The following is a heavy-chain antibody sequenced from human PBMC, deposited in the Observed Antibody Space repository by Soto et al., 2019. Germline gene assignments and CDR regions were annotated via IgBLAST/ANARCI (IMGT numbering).Heavy chain of an antibody. V-gene: IGHV1-8*01. J-gene: IGHJ5*01. CDR1: GYTFINYD. CDR3: ANSPSRVDRTDYVGGWCDS. D-gene: IGHD4-17*01. Sequence: QVQLVQSGAEVKEPEASVRVSCNASGYTFINYDIHWVRQAPGQGLEWMGWMNPKSGNTGYGQKFEGRVTMTRNTSISTAYMEMSSLRSEDTAVYYCANSPSRVDRTDYVGGWCDSWGQGTLVTVSS. CDR2: MNPKSGNT.